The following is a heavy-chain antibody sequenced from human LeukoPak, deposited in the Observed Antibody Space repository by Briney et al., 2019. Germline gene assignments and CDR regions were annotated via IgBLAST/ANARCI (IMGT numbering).Heavy chain of an antibody. CDR2: ITGSGAFT. CDR3: AKDRLRFCTGGNCYSPVDY. D-gene: IGHD2-15*01. J-gene: IGHJ4*01. V-gene: IGHV3-23*01. CDR1: GFAFMKYS. Sequence: LPGGSLRLSCAASGFAFMKYSMTWVRQAPGKGLEWVSAITGSGAFTDYADSVKGRFTISRDNSKNTLYLQVNSLRAEDTAVYYCAKDRLRFCTGGNCYSPVDYWGQGILVTVSS.